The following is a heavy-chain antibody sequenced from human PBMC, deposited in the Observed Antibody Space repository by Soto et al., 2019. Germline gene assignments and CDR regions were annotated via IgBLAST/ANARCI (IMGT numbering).Heavy chain of an antibody. J-gene: IGHJ4*02. D-gene: IGHD6-13*01. CDR3: ARSVRAAALQYFDY. V-gene: IGHV1-24*01. Sequence: ASVKVSCKVSGYTLTELSMHWVRQAPGKRLEWMGWFDAENGETIYAQKFQGRVTITRDTSASTAYMELSSLRSEDTAVYYCARSVRAAALQYFDYWGQGTLVTVSS. CDR2: FDAENGET. CDR1: GYTLTELS.